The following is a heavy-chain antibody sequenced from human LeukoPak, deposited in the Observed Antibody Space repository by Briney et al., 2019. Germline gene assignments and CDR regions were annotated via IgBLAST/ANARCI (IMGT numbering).Heavy chain of an antibody. CDR2: ISGSGGST. D-gene: IGHD2-2*02. CDR3: ARDVGVVVPAAIRGWFDP. CDR1: GFTFSSYA. V-gene: IGHV3-23*01. Sequence: PGGSLRLSCAASGFTFSSYAMSWVRQAPGKGLEWVSAISGSGGSTYYADSVKGRFTISRDNAKNSLYLQMNSLRAEDTAVYYCARDVGVVVPAAIRGWFDPWGQGTLVTVSS. J-gene: IGHJ5*02.